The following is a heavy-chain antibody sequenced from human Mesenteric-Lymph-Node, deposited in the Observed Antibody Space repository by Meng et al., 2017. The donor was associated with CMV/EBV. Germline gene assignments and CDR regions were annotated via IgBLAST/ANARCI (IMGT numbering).Heavy chain of an antibody. V-gene: IGHV1-46*01. Sequence: TFTSYPIHWVRQAHGQGLEWMGMINPSGGSTTYAQKFQGRVTMTRDTSTSTVYMELSSLRSEDTAVYYCARTFAITKVIPANMNWYDPWGQGTLVTVSS. CDR2: INPSGGST. CDR1: TFTSYP. J-gene: IGHJ5*02. D-gene: IGHD2-2*01. CDR3: ARTFAITKVIPANMNWYDP.